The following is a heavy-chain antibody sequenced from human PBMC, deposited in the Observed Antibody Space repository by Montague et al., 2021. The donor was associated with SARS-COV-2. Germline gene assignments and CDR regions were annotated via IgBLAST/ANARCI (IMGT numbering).Heavy chain of an antibody. V-gene: IGHV4-61*02. Sequence: TLSLTCTVSGDSISSCNYYWIWHRQPAGKGLEWIMRIYTSGGTNHTPSLKSRVTISVDTSNNQFSLSLSSVTAADTAVYYCAREGENAYRFLDDWGQGTLVTVSS. D-gene: IGHD1-1*01. CDR1: GDSISSCNYY. CDR2: IYTSGGT. CDR3: AREGENAYRFLDD. J-gene: IGHJ4*03.